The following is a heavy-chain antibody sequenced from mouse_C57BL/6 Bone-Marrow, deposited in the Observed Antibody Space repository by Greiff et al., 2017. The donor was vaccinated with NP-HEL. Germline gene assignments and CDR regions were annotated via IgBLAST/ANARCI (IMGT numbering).Heavy chain of an antibody. Sequence: QVQLKQPGAELVKPGASVKLSCKASGYTFTSYWMHWVKQRPGQGLEWIGMIHPNSGSTNYNEKFKSKATLTVDKSSSTAYMQLSSLTSEDSAVYYCARRAGTRWYFDVWGTGTTVTVSS. J-gene: IGHJ1*03. D-gene: IGHD4-1*01. V-gene: IGHV1-64*01. CDR1: GYTFTSYW. CDR2: IHPNSGST. CDR3: ARRAGTRWYFDV.